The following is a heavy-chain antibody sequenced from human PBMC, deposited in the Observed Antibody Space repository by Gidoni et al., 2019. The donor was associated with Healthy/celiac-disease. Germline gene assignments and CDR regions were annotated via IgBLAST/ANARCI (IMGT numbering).Heavy chain of an antibody. D-gene: IGHD2-2*02. CDR1: GFTFSNAW. CDR2: IKSKTDGGTT. Sequence: EVQLVESGGGLVKPGGSLRLSCAVSGFTFSNAWMSWVRQAPGKGLEWVGRIKSKTDGGTTDYAAPVKGRFTISRDDSKNTLYLQMNSLKTEDTAVYYCTTDLLDCSSTSCYKRDAFDIWGQGTMVTVSS. V-gene: IGHV3-15*01. CDR3: TTDLLDCSSTSCYKRDAFDI. J-gene: IGHJ3*02.